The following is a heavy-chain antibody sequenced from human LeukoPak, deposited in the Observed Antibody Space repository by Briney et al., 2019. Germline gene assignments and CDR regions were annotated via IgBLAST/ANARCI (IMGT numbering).Heavy chain of an antibody. D-gene: IGHD2-2*01. CDR3: ARGISIYCSSTSCPFYY. V-gene: IGHV1-2*04. CDR2: INPNSGGT. J-gene: IGHJ4*02. CDR1: GYTFTGYY. Sequence: GASVKVSCKASGYTFTGYYMHWVRQAPGQGLEWMGWINPNSGGTNYAQKFQGWVTMTRDTSISTAYMELSRLRSDDTAVYYCARGISIYCSSTSCPFYYWGQGTLVTVSS.